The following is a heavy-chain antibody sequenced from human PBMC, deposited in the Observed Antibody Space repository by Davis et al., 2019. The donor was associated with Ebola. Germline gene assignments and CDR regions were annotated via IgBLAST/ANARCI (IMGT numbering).Heavy chain of an antibody. D-gene: IGHD3-10*01. CDR1: GGSISSYY. J-gene: IGHJ2*01. CDR2: VYYNGGT. Sequence: SETLSLTCTVSGGSISSYYWSWIRQPPGKGLEWIGYVYYNGGTNYNPSLKSRVTISLDTSKNQFSLKLSSVTAADTAVYYCARDRSDYYGSGSSGWYFDLWGRGTLVTVSS. CDR3: ARDRSDYYGSGSSGWYFDL. V-gene: IGHV4-59*01.